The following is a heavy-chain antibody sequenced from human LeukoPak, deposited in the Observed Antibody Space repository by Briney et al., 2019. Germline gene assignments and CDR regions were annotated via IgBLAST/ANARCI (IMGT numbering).Heavy chain of an antibody. CDR3: AKGYSYGSSWDY. D-gene: IGHD5-18*01. Sequence: PGGSLRLSCAASGFTFSIYWMHWVRQAPGKGLVWVSHINSDGSSTSYADSVKGRFTISRDNAGNTLYLQMNSLRVEDTAVYYCAKGYSYGSSWDYWGQGTLVTVSS. J-gene: IGHJ4*02. CDR1: GFTFSIYW. V-gene: IGHV3-74*01. CDR2: INSDGSST.